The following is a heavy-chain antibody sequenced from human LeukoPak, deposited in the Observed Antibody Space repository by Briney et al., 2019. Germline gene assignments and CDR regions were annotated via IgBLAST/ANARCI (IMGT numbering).Heavy chain of an antibody. D-gene: IGHD2-15*01. CDR1: GYTFTGYY. CDR3: ARDPRSRYCSGGSCPYFDY. Sequence: GASVKVSCKASGYTFTGYYMHWVRQAPGQGLEWMGWINPNSGGTNYAQKFQGRVTMTRDTSISTAYMELSRLTSDDTAVYFCARDPRSRYCSGGSCPYFDYWGQGTLVTVSS. CDR2: INPNSGGT. J-gene: IGHJ4*02. V-gene: IGHV1-2*02.